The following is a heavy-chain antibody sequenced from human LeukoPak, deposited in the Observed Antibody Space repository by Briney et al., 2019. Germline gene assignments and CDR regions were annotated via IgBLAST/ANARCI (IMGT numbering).Heavy chain of an antibody. D-gene: IGHD6-19*01. V-gene: IGHV1-8*01. CDR3: ARGAYEGDSSGWYPVYYYYGMDV. J-gene: IGHJ6*04. CDR1: GYTFTSYD. Sequence: GASVKVSCKASGYTFTSYDINWVRQATGQGLEWMGWMNPNSGNTGYAQKFQGRVTMTRNTSISTAYMELSSLRSEDTAVYYCARGAYEGDSSGWYPVYYYYGMDVWGKGTTVTVSS. CDR2: MNPNSGNT.